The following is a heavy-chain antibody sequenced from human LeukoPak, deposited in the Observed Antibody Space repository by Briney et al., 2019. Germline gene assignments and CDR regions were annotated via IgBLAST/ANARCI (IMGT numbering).Heavy chain of an antibody. V-gene: IGHV3-23*01. Sequence: GGSLRLPCAASGFTFSSYAMSWVRQAPGKGLEWVSAISGSGGSTYYADSVKGRFTISRDNSKNTLYLQMHSLRAEDTAVYYCAKDQSHVSSFGVVIIELDYWGQGTLVTVSS. J-gene: IGHJ4*02. CDR2: ISGSGGST. CDR3: AKDQSHVSSFGVVIIELDY. CDR1: GFTFSSYA. D-gene: IGHD3-3*01.